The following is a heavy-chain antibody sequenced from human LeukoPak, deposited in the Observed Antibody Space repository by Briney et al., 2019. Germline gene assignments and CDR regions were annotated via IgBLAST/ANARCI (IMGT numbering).Heavy chain of an antibody. CDR2: ISGSGGST. Sequence: PGGSLRLSCAASGFTFSSYAMSWVRQAPGKGLEWVSAISGSGGSTYYADSVKGRFTISRDNSKNTLDLQMNRLRAEDAAVYYCAKDPQPGSHYAFDIWGQGTMVTVSS. J-gene: IGHJ3*02. D-gene: IGHD1-26*01. CDR3: AKDPQPGSHYAFDI. V-gene: IGHV3-23*01. CDR1: GFTFSSYA.